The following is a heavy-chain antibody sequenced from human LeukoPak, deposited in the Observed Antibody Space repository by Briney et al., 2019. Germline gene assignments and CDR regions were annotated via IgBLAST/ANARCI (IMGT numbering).Heavy chain of an antibody. CDR2: IDPSDSYT. Sequence: GESPKIPCKGSGYSFTSYWISWVRQMPGKGLGWMGRIDPSDSYTNYSPSFQGHVTISADKSISTAYLQWSSLKASDTAMYYCAIKYYYYYGMDVWGQGTTVTVSS. J-gene: IGHJ6*02. V-gene: IGHV5-10-1*01. CDR1: GYSFTSYW. CDR3: AIKYYYYYGMDV.